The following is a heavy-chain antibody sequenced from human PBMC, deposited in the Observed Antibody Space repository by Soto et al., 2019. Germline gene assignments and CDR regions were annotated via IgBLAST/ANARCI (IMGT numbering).Heavy chain of an antibody. V-gene: IGHV3-49*04. CDR1: GFPFGDYA. CDR3: TRADYYGSSGIGRIFDY. Sequence: GGSLRLSCTASGFPFGDYAMSWVRQAPGKGLEWVGFIRSKAYGGTTEYAASVKGRFTISRDDSKSIAYLQMNSLKTEDTAVYYCTRADYYGSSGIGRIFDYWGQGTLVTVSS. CDR2: IRSKAYGGTT. D-gene: IGHD3-22*01. J-gene: IGHJ4*02.